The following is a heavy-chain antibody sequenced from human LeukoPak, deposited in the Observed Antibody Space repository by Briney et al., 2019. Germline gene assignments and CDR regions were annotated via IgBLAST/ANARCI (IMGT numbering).Heavy chain of an antibody. CDR2: ISAYNGNT. Sequence: ASVKVSCKASGYTFTSYGISWVRQAPGQGLEWMGWISAYNGNTNYAQKLQGRVTMTPDTSTSTASIELRSLRSDDTAVYYCARANWDFWSGYYSYYYYYMDVWGKGTTVSVSS. CDR1: GYTFTSYG. CDR3: ARANWDFWSGYYSYYYYYMDV. V-gene: IGHV1-18*01. J-gene: IGHJ6*03. D-gene: IGHD3-3*01.